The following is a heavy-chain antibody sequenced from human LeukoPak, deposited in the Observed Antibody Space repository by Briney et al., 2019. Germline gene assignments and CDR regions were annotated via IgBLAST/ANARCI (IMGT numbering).Heavy chain of an antibody. J-gene: IGHJ4*02. CDR1: GFTLSSYE. V-gene: IGHV3-48*03. Sequence: GGSLRLSCAASGFTLSSYEMNWVRQAPGKGLEWVSYISSSGSTIYYADSVKGRFTISRDSAKNSLYLQMNSLRAEDTAVYYCARGSYSAAIDYWGQGTLVTVSS. D-gene: IGHD3-10*01. CDR2: ISSSGSTI. CDR3: ARGSYSAAIDY.